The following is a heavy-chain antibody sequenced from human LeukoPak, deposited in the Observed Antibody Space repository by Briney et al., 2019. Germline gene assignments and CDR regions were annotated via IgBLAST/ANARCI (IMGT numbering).Heavy chain of an antibody. CDR2: VNHSGST. CDR3: ARSRRTNYYYYGMDV. V-gene: IGHV4-34*01. CDR1: GGSFSGYY. J-gene: IGHJ6*02. Sequence: SETLSLTCAVYGGSFSGYYWSWIRQPPGEGLEWIGEVNHSGSTNYNPSLKSRVTISVDTSKNQFSLKLSSVTAADTAVYYCARSRRTNYYYYGMDVWGQGTTVTVPS.